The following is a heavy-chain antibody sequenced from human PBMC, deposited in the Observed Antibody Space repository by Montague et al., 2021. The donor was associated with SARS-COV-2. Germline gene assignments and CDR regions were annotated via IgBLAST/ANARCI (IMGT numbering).Heavy chain of an antibody. Sequence: SETLYLTCTVSGGSISSYYWSWIRQPPGKGLEWIGYIYYSGSTNYNPSLKSRVTISVDTSKNQFSLKLSSVTAADTAVYYCARVGVPYYDILTGYYIEGSDAFDIWGQGTMVTVSS. CDR3: ARVGVPYYDILTGYYIEGSDAFDI. D-gene: IGHD3-9*01. V-gene: IGHV4-59*13. CDR1: GGSISSYY. CDR2: IYYSGST. J-gene: IGHJ3*02.